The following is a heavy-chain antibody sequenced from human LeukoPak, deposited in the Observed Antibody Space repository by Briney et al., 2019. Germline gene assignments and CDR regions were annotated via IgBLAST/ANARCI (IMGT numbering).Heavy chain of an antibody. CDR3: ARLGVGNWFDP. CDR2: IYYSGST. D-gene: IGHD3-10*01. J-gene: IGHJ5*02. V-gene: IGHV4-59*01. Sequence: SETLSLTCTVSGGSISSYYWSWIRQPPGKGLEWIGYIYYSGSTNYNPSLKSRVTISVDTSKNQFSLKLSSVTAADTAVYYCARLGVGNWFDPWGQGTLVTVSS. CDR1: GGSISSYY.